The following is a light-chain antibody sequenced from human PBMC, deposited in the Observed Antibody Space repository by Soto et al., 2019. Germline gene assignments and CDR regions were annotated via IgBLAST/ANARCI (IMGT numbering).Light chain of an antibody. CDR1: SSDFGFYNY. V-gene: IGLV2-14*01. J-gene: IGLJ2*01. CDR2: EVS. Sequence: QSALTQPASVSGSPGQSITISCTGTSSDFGFYNYVSWYQHHPGKAPKLMIYEVSNRPSGVSYRFSGSKSGNTASLTISGLQAEDEAVYYSSSYTTSSTPVLFGGGTKLTVL. CDR3: SSYTTSSTPVL.